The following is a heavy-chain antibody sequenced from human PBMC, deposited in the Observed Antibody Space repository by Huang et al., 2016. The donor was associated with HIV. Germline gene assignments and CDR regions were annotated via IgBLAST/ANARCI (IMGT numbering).Heavy chain of an antibody. V-gene: IGHV1-69*01. CDR2: ISPIFGTA. D-gene: IGHD6-6*01. Sequence: QVQLVQSGAEVKKPGSSVKVSCKASGGTFSTYAISWVRQAPGQGLEWMGGISPIFGTANYAQKFQGTVTITADEFTSTAYMELSSLRSEDTALYYGARGRTRSSLYDSYYGLDVWGQGTTVTVSS. CDR3: ARGRTRSSLYDSYYGLDV. J-gene: IGHJ6*02. CDR1: GGTFSTYA.